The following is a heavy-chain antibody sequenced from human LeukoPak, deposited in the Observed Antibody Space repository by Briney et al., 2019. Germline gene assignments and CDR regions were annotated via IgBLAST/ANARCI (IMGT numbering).Heavy chain of an antibody. D-gene: IGHD3-10*01. CDR1: GYTFTGYY. J-gene: IGHJ6*02. V-gene: IGHV1-2*02. Sequence: ASVKVSCKASGYTFTGYYMHWVRQAPGQGLEWMGWINPNSGGTNYAQKFQGRVTMTRNTSISTAYTELSSLRSEDTAVYYCARKGSGSPYYYYGMDVWGQGTTVTVSS. CDR3: ARKGSGSPYYYYGMDV. CDR2: INPNSGGT.